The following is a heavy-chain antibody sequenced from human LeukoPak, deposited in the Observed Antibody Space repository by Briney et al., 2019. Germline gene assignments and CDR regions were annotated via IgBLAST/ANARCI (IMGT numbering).Heavy chain of an antibody. CDR3: ARDCSPLGNWFDP. CDR2: IYYSGST. J-gene: IGHJ5*02. Sequence: PSETLSLTCTVSGGSISSSSYYWGWIRQPPGKGLEWIGSIYYSGSTYYNPSLKSRVTISVDTSKNQFSLKLSSVTAADTAVYYCARDCSPLGNWFDPWGQGTLVTVSS. CDR1: GGSISSSSYY. D-gene: IGHD2-15*01. V-gene: IGHV4-39*07.